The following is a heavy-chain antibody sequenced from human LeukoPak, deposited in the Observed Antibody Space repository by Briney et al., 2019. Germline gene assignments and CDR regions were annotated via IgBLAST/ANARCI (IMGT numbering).Heavy chain of an antibody. Sequence: GGSLRLSCAASGFTFSNFGMPWVRQAPGKEPEWVAYLSGGGRSPQYVDSVKGRFTISRDNSKNTLYLQMNSLRAEDTAVYYCAKDSYAGSYYGGYTWGQGTLVTVSS. D-gene: IGHD1-26*01. V-gene: IGHV3-30*18. CDR3: AKDSYAGSYYGGYT. CDR2: LSGGGRSP. CDR1: GFTFSNFG. J-gene: IGHJ4*02.